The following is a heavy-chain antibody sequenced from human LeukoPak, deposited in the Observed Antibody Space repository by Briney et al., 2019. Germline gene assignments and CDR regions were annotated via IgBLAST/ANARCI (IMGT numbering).Heavy chain of an antibody. CDR1: GFTFSSYA. D-gene: IGHD2-15*01. CDR2: ISGSGGST. CDR3: AKDVRYCSGGSCY. V-gene: IGHV3-23*01. Sequence: GGSLRLSCAASGFTFSSYALSWVRQAPGKGLEWVSAISGSGGSTYYADSVKGRFTISRDNSKNTLYLQMNSLRAEDTAVYYCAKDVRYCSGGSCYWGQGTLVTVSS. J-gene: IGHJ4*02.